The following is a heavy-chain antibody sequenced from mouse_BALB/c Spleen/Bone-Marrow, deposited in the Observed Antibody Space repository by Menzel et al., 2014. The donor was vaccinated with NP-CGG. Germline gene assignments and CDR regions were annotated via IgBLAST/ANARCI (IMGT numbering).Heavy chain of an antibody. CDR2: IYPGDGET. CDR1: GYPFSSYW. Sequence: VQLQQSGAELVRPGPSVKISCKASGYPFSSYWVNWVKQRPGQGLEWIGQIYPGDGETNYNGKFKGNATLTADKSSSTAYMQLISLTSEDSAVYFCARKYGDYWGQGTTLTVSS. CDR3: ARKYGDY. J-gene: IGHJ2*01. V-gene: IGHV1-80*01. D-gene: IGHD2-10*02.